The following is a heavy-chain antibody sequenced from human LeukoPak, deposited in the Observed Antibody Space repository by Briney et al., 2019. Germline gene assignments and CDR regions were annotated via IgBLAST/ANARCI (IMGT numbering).Heavy chain of an antibody. CDR1: GFTFSSYG. Sequence: GGSLRLSCAASGFTFSSYGMHWVRQAPGKGLEWVAVISYDGSNKYYADSVKGRFTISRDNAKNSLYLQMNSLRAEDTAFYCARVGIVGATTGFDYWGQGTLVTVSS. D-gene: IGHD1-26*01. CDR2: ISYDGSNK. J-gene: IGHJ4*02. V-gene: IGHV3-30*03. CDR3: ARVGIVGATTGFDY.